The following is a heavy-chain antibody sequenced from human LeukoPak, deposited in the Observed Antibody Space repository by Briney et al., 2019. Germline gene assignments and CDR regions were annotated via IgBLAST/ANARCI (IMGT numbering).Heavy chain of an antibody. CDR2: MRIDESNK. CDR3: AKDLHGSGSFDY. V-gene: IGHV3-30*02. J-gene: IGHJ4*02. CDR1: GFTFSSSG. D-gene: IGHD3-10*01. Sequence: PGGSLRLSCVASGFTFSSSGMHWVRQLPGKGLEWLAFMRIDESNKFCAGSVKGRFTISRDSSKNTLYLQMNSLRPEDTALYYCAKDLHGSGSFDYWGQGTLVTVSS.